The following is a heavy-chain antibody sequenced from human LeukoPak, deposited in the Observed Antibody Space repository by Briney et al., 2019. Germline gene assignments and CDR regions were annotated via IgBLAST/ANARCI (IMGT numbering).Heavy chain of an antibody. CDR1: GFALSSHW. Sequence: PGGSLRLSCAASGFALSSHWMTWVRQVPGRGPEWVANVNRDGSETYYLDSVKGRFTISRDNAKNSLYLQMNSLRAEDTAVYYCAREGPGDYYDSSGYYRNDAFDIWGQGTMVTVSS. CDR3: AREGPGDYYDSSGYYRNDAFDI. J-gene: IGHJ3*02. D-gene: IGHD3-22*01. CDR2: VNRDGSET. V-gene: IGHV3-7*01.